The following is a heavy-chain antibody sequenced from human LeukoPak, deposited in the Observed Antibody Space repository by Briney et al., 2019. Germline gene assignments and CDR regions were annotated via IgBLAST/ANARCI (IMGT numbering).Heavy chain of an antibody. J-gene: IGHJ4*02. CDR2: ISWNSGSI. V-gene: IGHV3-9*01. CDR3: ARSPSTGTADY. CDR1: GFSFDDYA. D-gene: IGHD1-1*01. Sequence: GGSLRLSCTTSGFSFDDYAMHWVRQAPGNGLEWVSGISWNSGSIGYADSVKGRFTISRDNAKNSLYLQMNSLRAEDTAVYYCARSPSTGTADYWGQGTLVSVSS.